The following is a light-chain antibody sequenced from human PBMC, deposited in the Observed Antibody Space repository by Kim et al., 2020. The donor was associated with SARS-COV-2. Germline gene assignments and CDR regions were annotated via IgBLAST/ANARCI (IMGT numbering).Light chain of an antibody. Sequence: QLVLTQSPSASASLGASVKLTCTLSSGHSSNPIAWHQQQAEKGPRYLMTLNSDGSHSKGYGIPDRFSGSSSGAERYLTISGLQSDDEADYYCQTWGTGIWVFGGGTTLTVL. V-gene: IGLV4-69*01. CDR2: LNSDGSH. J-gene: IGLJ3*02. CDR3: QTWGTGIWV. CDR1: SGHSSNP.